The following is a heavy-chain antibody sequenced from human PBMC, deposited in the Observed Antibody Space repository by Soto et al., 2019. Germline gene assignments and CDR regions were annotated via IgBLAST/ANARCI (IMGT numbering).Heavy chain of an antibody. D-gene: IGHD4-17*01. J-gene: IGHJ5*02. CDR1: GFTFSNAW. Sequence: GGSLRLSCAASGFTFSNAWMSWVRQAPGKGLEWVGRIKSKTDGGTTDYAAPVKGRFTISRDDSKNTLYLRMNSLKTEDTAVYYCTTVPAGDYGDYVVWFDPWGQGTLVTVSS. CDR3: TTVPAGDYGDYVVWFDP. V-gene: IGHV3-15*01. CDR2: IKSKTDGGTT.